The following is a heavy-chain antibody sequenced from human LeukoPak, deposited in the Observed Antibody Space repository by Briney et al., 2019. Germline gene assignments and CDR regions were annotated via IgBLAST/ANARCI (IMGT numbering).Heavy chain of an antibody. D-gene: IGHD2-2*01. CDR3: ARVPVVPAAYYYYGMDV. V-gene: IGHV4-4*07. CDR1: GGSISSYY. Sequence: SETLSLTCTVSGGSISSYYWSWIRQPAGKGLEWIGRIYTSGSTNYNPSLKSRVTMSVDTSKNQFSLKLSSVTAADTAVYYCARVPVVPAAYYYYGMDVWGQGTTVTVSS. J-gene: IGHJ6*02. CDR2: IYTSGST.